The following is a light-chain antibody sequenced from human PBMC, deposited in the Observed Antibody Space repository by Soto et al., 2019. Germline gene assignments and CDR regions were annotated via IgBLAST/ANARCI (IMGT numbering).Light chain of an antibody. CDR1: ESISSW. Sequence: DIQMTQSPSTLSASVGDRVTITCRASESISSWLAWYQQKPGKAPKLLIYKASSLESGVPSRFSGSGSGKEFSLTISSLQPDDFATYYCQQYNSYPWPFGQGTKVEIK. J-gene: IGKJ1*01. CDR2: KAS. CDR3: QQYNSYPWP. V-gene: IGKV1-5*03.